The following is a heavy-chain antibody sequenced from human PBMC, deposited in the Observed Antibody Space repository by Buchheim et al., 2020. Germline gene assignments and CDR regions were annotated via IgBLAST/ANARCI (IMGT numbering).Heavy chain of an antibody. V-gene: IGHV3-48*03. CDR1: GFTFSSYE. D-gene: IGHD3-22*01. J-gene: IGHJ6*02. CDR2: ISSSGSTI. Sequence: EVQLVESGGGLVQPGGSLRLSCAASGFTFSSYEMNWVRQAPGKGLEWVSYISSSGSTIYYADSVKGRFTISRDNAKNALYLHMNSLRADDTAVYYCARDTFPHPDSSGYYFRELFYYYYGMDVWGQGTT. CDR3: ARDTFPHPDSSGYYFRELFYYYYGMDV.